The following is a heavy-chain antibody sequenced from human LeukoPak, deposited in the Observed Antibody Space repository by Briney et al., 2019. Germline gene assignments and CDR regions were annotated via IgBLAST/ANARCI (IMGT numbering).Heavy chain of an antibody. CDR3: ARRVTGAVALMDV. CDR2: IYYSGST. Sequence: SETLSLTCTVSGGSISSYYWSWIRQPPGKGLEWIGYIYYSGSTNYNPSLKSRVTISVDTSKNQFSLKLSSVTAADTAVYYCARRVTGAVALMDVWGQGTTVTVSS. J-gene: IGHJ6*02. V-gene: IGHV4-59*01. D-gene: IGHD6-19*01. CDR1: GGSISSYY.